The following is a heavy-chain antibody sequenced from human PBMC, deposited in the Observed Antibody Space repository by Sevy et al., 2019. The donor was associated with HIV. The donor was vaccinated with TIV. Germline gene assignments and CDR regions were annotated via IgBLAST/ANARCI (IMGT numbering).Heavy chain of an antibody. CDR1: GFTVSSNY. Sequence: GGSLRLSCAASGFTVSSNYMSWVRQAPGKGLEWVSVIYSGGSTYYADSVKGRFTISRDNSKNTMYVQMNSLRAEDTAVYYCARDGLDAFDIWGQGTMVTVSS. CDR3: ARDGLDAFDI. V-gene: IGHV3-53*01. CDR2: IYSGGST. D-gene: IGHD2-2*03. J-gene: IGHJ3*02.